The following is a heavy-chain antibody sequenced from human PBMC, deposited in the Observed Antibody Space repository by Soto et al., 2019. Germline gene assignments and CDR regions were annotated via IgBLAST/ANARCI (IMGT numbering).Heavy chain of an antibody. D-gene: IGHD6-13*01. CDR2: SFYRGVT. CDR1: NGSVSSDPFY. V-gene: IGHV4-31*03. Sequence: SETLSLTCTVSNGSVSSDPFYWSWIREHPTKGLEWIGYSFYRGVTYYYPSPKTRATLSIDTSETRFSLGLNSLTARDTAVSYCARSVYSSSDFDHWGQGTLVTDSS. CDR3: ARSVYSSSDFDH. J-gene: IGHJ4*03.